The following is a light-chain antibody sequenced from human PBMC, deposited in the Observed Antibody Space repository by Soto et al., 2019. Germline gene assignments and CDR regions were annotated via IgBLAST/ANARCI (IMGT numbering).Light chain of an antibody. CDR2: GAS. CDR3: QQYNSWLWT. Sequence: DIVMTQSPATLSVSAGEGATISCRASQSVSSKLAWYQQKPGQAPKLLIYGASTRDTGIPARFSGSGSGTEFTLTISSLQSEDSAVYYCQQYNSWLWTFGQGTKVDIK. V-gene: IGKV3-15*01. CDR1: QSVSSK. J-gene: IGKJ1*01.